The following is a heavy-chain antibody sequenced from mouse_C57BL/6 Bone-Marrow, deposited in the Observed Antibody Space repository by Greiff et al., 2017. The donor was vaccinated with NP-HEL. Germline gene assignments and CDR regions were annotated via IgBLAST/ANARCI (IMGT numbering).Heavy chain of an antibody. J-gene: IGHJ2*01. CDR2: IDPSDSET. D-gene: IGHD1-1*01. V-gene: IGHV1-52*01. CDR3: ASWHYGSSYDY. Sequence: QVQLQQPGAELVRPGSSVKLSCKASGYTFTSYWMHWVKQRPIQGLEWIGNIDPSDSETHYNQKFKDKATLTVDKSSSTAYMQLSSLTSEDSAVYDCASWHYGSSYDYWGQGTTLTVSS. CDR1: GYTFTSYW.